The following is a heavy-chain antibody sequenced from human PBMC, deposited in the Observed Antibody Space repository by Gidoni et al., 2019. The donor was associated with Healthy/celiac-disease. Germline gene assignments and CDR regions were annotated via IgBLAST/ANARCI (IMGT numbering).Heavy chain of an antibody. J-gene: IGHJ4*02. CDR3: ARDEDYGY. V-gene: IGHV3-30*01. D-gene: IGHD3-16*01. Sequence: QVQLVASGGGVVQPGRSLSLSCAASGFPFRSYAMHWVRQAPGKGLEWVAVISYDGSNKYYADSVKGRFTISRDNSKNTLYLQMNSLRAEDTAVYYCARDEDYGYWGQGTLVTVSS. CDR2: ISYDGSNK. CDR1: GFPFRSYA.